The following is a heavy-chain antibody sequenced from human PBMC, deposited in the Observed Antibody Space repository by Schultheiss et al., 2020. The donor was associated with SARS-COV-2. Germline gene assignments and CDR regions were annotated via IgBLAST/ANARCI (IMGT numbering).Heavy chain of an antibody. J-gene: IGHJ4*02. V-gene: IGHV3-66*01. CDR3: ARSAVTTESVSDY. Sequence: GESLKISCAASAITVNSNFWGWVRHAPGKGLEWVSVIYSGGRIYYADSVKGRFAISRDNSKTTLYLQMNSLRAEDTAVYYCARSAVTTESVSDYWGQGTVVTVSS. CDR1: AITVNSNF. D-gene: IGHD4-17*01. CDR2: IYSGGRI.